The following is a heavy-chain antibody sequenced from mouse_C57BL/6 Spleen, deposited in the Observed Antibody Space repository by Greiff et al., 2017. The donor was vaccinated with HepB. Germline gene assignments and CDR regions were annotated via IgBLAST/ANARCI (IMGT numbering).Heavy chain of an antibody. CDR3: AREGDYDLSYAMDY. Sequence: QVQLQQPGAELVRPGSSVKLSCKASGYTFTSYWMHWVKQRPIQGLEWIGNIDPSDSETHYNQKFKDKATLTVDKSSSTAYMQLSSLTSEDSAVYYCAREGDYDLSYAMDYWGQGTSVTVSS. V-gene: IGHV1-52*01. D-gene: IGHD2-4*01. J-gene: IGHJ4*01. CDR1: GYTFTSYW. CDR2: IDPSDSET.